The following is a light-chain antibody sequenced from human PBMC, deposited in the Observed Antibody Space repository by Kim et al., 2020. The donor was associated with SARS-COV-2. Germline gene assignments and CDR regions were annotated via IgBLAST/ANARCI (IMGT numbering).Light chain of an antibody. J-gene: IGLJ2*01. Sequence: SYELTQPPSVSVSPGQTASITCSGDNLGNKYVCWYQQKPGQSPVLVIYQNTKRPSGIPERFSGSNSGNTATLTISGTQAMDESDFYCQAWDGTTVVFSGGTQLTVL. CDR3: QAWDGTTVV. CDR2: QNT. V-gene: IGLV3-1*01. CDR1: NLGNKY.